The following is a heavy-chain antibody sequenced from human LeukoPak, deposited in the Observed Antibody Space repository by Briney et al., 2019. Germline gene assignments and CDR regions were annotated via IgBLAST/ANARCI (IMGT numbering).Heavy chain of an antibody. V-gene: IGHV4-31*03. J-gene: IGHJ5*02. CDR1: GGSISSGGYY. CDR3: ARQWQRGEDWFDP. CDR2: IYYSGST. D-gene: IGHD3-16*01. Sequence: KPSQTLSLTCTVSGGSISSGGYYWSWIRQHPGKGLEWVGYIYYSGSTYYNPSLKSRVTISVDTSKNQFSLKLSSVTAADTAVYYCARQWQRGEDWFDPWGQGTLVTVSS.